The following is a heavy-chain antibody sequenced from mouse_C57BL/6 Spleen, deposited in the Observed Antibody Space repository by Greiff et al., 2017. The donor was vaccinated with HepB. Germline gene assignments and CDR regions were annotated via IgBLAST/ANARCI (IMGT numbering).Heavy chain of an antibody. D-gene: IGHD1-1*01. CDR1: GYSFTSYY. CDR3: ARRGGSSYDYFDY. J-gene: IGHJ2*01. CDR2: IYPGSGNT. Sequence: QVQLQQSGPELVKPGASVKISCKASGYSFTSYYIHWVKQRPGQGLEWIGWIYPGSGNTKYNEKFKGKATLTADTSSSTAYMQLSSLTSEDSAVYYCARRGGSSYDYFDYWGQGTTLTVSS. V-gene: IGHV1-66*01.